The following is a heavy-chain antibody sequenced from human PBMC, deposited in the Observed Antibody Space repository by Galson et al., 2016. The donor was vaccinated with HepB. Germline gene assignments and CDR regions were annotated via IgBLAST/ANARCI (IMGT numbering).Heavy chain of an antibody. J-gene: IGHJ4*02. CDR3: ARGARDGLLDD. V-gene: IGHV4-61*02. CDR2: FYTSGIT. CDR1: GGSIISGLYY. D-gene: IGHD5-24*01. Sequence: TLSLTCTVSGGSIISGLYYWAWIRQPAGKGLEWIGSFYTSGITNYNPSLKSRVSISLETFKNQFSLKLTSVTGADTAVYYCARGARDGLLDDWGQGTLATVSS.